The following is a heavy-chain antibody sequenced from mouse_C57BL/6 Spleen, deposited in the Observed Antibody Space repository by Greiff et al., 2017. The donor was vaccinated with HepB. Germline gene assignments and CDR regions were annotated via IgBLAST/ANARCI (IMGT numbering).Heavy chain of an antibody. Sequence: EVQLQQSGPGLVKPSQSLSLTCSVTGYSITSGYYWNWIRQFPGNKLEWMGYISYDGSNNYNPSLNNRISITRDTSKNQFFLKLNSVTTEDTATYYCARVNWDDWYFDVWGTGTTVTVSS. J-gene: IGHJ1*03. CDR3: ARVNWDDWYFDV. D-gene: IGHD4-1*01. CDR2: ISYDGSN. V-gene: IGHV3-6*01. CDR1: GYSITSGYY.